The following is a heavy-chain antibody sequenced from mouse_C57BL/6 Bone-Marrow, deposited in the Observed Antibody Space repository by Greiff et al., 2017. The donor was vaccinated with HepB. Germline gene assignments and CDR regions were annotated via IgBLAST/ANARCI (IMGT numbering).Heavy chain of an antibody. V-gene: IGHV1-63*01. Sequence: VKLQESGAELVRPGTSVKMSCKASGYTFTNYWIGWAKQRPGHGLEWIGDIYPGGGYTNYNEKFKGKATLTADKSSSTAYMQFSSLTSEDSAIYYCARGTTVVAYYFDYWGQGTTLTVSS. CDR1: GYTFTNYW. J-gene: IGHJ2*01. CDR2: IYPGGGYT. D-gene: IGHD1-1*01. CDR3: ARGTTVVAYYFDY.